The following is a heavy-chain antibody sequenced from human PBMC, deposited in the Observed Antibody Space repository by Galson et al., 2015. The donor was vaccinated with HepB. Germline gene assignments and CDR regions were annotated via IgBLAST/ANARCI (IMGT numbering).Heavy chain of an antibody. J-gene: IGHJ4*02. D-gene: IGHD3-3*01. V-gene: IGHV4-39*01. CDR1: GGSISSSSYY. CDR2: IYYSGST. Sequence: ETLSLTCTVSGGSISSSSYYWGWIRQPPGKGLEWIGSIYYSGSTYYNPSLKSRVTISVDTSKNQFSLKLSSVTAADTAVYYCARHENTIFGGVGGVFDYWGQGTLVTVSS. CDR3: ARHENTIFGGVGGVFDY.